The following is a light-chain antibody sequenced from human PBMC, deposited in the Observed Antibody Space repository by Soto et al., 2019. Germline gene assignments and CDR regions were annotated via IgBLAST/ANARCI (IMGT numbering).Light chain of an antibody. Sequence: QSVLTQSPSVSXAPRQSVNISCSGNNSNIGSNAVHWYQQLPGKAPKLLMYYNDMLPSGVSDRFSGSKSGTSASLAISGLQSEDEGDYYCATWDDRLTAWVFGGGTKLTVL. CDR2: YND. V-gene: IGLV1-36*01. CDR1: NSNIGSNA. CDR3: ATWDDRLTAWV. J-gene: IGLJ3*02.